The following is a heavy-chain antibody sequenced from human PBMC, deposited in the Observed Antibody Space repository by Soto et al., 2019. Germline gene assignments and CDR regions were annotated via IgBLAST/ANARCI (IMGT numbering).Heavy chain of an antibody. J-gene: IGHJ4*02. CDR1: GSSVNSCTYS. D-gene: IGHD6-13*01. Sequence: QVQLQESGPGLVKPSETLSLTCAVSGSSVNSCTYSWSWIRQPPGKALEWIGYLDNTGSSDYNPAINSRVTMSVDTSENHFSLILTSVSDAEAAGYFCASGSSASAYIDSWGQGTLVTVSS. CDR2: LDNTGSS. CDR3: ASGSSASAYIDS. V-gene: IGHV4-61*03.